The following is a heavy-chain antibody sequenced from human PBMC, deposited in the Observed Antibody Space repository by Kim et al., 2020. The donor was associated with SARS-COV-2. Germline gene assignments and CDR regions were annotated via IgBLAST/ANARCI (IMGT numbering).Heavy chain of an antibody. CDR1: GGSFSGYY. CDR3: ARVSGYYDFWSGYPTNGM. CDR2: INHSGST. D-gene: IGHD3-3*01. J-gene: IGHJ6*01. V-gene: IGHV4-34*01. Sequence: SETLSLTCAVYGGSFSGYYWSWIRQPPGKGLEWIGEINHSGSTNYNPSLKSRVTISVDTSKNQFSLKLSSVTAADTAVYYCARVSGYYDFWSGYPTNGM.